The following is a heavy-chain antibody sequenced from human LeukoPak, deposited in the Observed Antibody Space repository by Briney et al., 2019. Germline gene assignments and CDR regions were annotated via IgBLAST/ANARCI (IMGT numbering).Heavy chain of an antibody. CDR3: AKVFELWFSEYFDY. J-gene: IGHJ4*02. Sequence: GGSLRLSCAASGFTFSSYAMSWVRQAPGKGLGWVSAISGSGGSTYYADSVKGRFTISRDNSKNTLYLQMNSLRAEDTAVYYCAKVFELWFSEYFDYWGQGTLVTVSS. CDR1: GFTFSSYA. D-gene: IGHD5-18*01. CDR2: ISGSGGST. V-gene: IGHV3-23*01.